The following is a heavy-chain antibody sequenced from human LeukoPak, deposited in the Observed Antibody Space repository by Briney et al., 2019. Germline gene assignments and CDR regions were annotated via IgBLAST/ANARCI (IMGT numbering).Heavy chain of an antibody. CDR3: ARDVGVDY. V-gene: IGHV3-7*01. J-gene: IGHJ4*02. CDR1: GFTFSRYW. CDR2: VIQDGSEK. Sequence: GGSLRLSCAASGFTFSRYWMSWVRQAPGKGLEWVANVIQDGSEKYYVDSVKGRFTISRDNAKNSLYLQMNSLRAEDTAVYYCARDVGVDYWGQGTLVTVSS. D-gene: IGHD1-26*01.